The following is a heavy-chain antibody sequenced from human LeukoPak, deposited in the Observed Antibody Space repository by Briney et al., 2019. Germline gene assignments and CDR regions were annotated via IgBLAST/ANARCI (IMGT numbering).Heavy chain of an antibody. CDR3: ARDGEGDEGWDF. V-gene: IGHV4-59*11. Sequence: SETLSLTCTVSGVSIVRHYWIWIRQPPGKGLEWIGHISYSGSTNYNPSLKSRVTISVDTSKNQVSLRLSSVTAADTAVYYCARDGEGDEGWDFWGQGTLVTVSS. D-gene: IGHD7-27*01. CDR2: ISYSGST. CDR1: GVSIVRHY. J-gene: IGHJ4*02.